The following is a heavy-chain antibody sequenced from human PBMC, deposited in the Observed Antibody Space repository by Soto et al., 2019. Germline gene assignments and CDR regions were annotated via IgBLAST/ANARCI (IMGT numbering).Heavy chain of an antibody. D-gene: IGHD3-10*01. Sequence: QVQLVESGGGVVPPGRSLRLSCAASGFTFGRYGIHWVRQAPGKGLEWVAFISHDGNNEYYADSVKGRFTISRDNSKNALYLQMTSLRAEDTAVYYCGKDRGVTYSYYAVDVWGQGTTVTVSS. CDR2: ISHDGNNE. CDR1: GFTFGRYG. V-gene: IGHV3-30*18. J-gene: IGHJ6*02. CDR3: GKDRGVTYSYYAVDV.